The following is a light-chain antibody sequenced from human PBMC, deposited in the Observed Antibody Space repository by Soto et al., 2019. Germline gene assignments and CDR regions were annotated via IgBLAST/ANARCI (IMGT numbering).Light chain of an antibody. CDR2: EVS. V-gene: IGLV2-8*01. CDR3: TSYAGSNIWV. Sequence: QSVLTQPPSASGSPGQSVTISCTGTSSDVGGYNYVSWYQQYPGKAPKLMIYEVSKRPSGVPDRFSGSKSGKTASLTVSGLQPEDEVDYYCTSYAGSNIWVFGGGTKLTVL. CDR1: SSDVGGYNY. J-gene: IGLJ3*02.